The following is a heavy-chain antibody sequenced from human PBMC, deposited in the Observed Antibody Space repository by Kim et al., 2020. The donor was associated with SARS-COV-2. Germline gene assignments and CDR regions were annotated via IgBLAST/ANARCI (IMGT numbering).Heavy chain of an antibody. V-gene: IGHV3-53*04. CDR1: GFTVSSNY. CDR3: ARDREQDWFDP. D-gene: IGHD1-26*01. CDR2: IYSGGST. J-gene: IGHJ5*02. Sequence: GGSLRLSCAVSGFTVSSNYMSWVRQAPGKGLEWVSVIYSGGSTYYADTVKGRFTISRHNSKNTLYLPMNSLRAEDTAVYYCARDREQDWFDPWGQGTLVTVSS.